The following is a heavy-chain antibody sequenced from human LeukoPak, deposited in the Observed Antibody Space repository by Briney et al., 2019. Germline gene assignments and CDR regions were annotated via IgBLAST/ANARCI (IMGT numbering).Heavy chain of an antibody. V-gene: IGHV3-23*01. J-gene: IGHJ4*02. D-gene: IGHD2-8*01. Sequence: PGGSLRLSCAAAGFILSSYVMSCVRQAPGKGLEWVSTIRGSGGRSYNADSVKSRRTISRENRKSTGYLQMYSLRAAQTVVYYCAKDLSCIDDVGHGVFDYWGEGTLVTVSS. CDR1: GFILSSYV. CDR3: AKDLSCIDDVGHGVFDY. CDR2: IRGSGGRS.